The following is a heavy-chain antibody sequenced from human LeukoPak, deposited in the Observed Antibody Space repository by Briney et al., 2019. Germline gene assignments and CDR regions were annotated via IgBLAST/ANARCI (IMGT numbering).Heavy chain of an antibody. D-gene: IGHD5-12*01. J-gene: IGHJ4*02. Sequence: AGSLTLSCAASGFTFSSYAMSWVRQAPGKGLEWVSAISDSGGHTYYADSVKGRFTISRDSFKNTLYLKMNSLRAEDTAVYYCAKDLIEGYSGYGHFDYWGQGTLVTVSS. CDR3: AKDLIEGYSGYGHFDY. CDR2: ISDSGGHT. V-gene: IGHV3-23*01. CDR1: GFTFSSYA.